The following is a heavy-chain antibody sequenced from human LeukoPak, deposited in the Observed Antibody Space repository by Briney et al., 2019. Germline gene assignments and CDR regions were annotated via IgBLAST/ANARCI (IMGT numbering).Heavy chain of an antibody. CDR2: ISAYNGNT. J-gene: IGHJ4*02. Sequence: ASVTVSCTASGYAFTSYSINWMRQAPGQGLEWMGWISAYNGNTNYAQKLQGRVTMTTDTSTSTAYMELRSLRSDDTAVYYCARVRDCSSTSCYVGTDYWGQGTLVTVSS. CDR3: ARVRDCSSTSCYVGTDY. V-gene: IGHV1-18*01. D-gene: IGHD2-2*01. CDR1: GYAFTSYS.